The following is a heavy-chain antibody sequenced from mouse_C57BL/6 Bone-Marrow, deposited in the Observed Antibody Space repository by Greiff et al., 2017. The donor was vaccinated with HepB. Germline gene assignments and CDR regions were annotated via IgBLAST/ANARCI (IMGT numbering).Heavy chain of an antibody. J-gene: IGHJ2*01. Sequence: VQLQQSGAELARPGASVKLSCKASGYTFTSYGISWVKQRTGQGLEWIGEIYPRSGNTYYNEKFKGKATLTADKSSSTAYMELRSLTSEDSAVYFCARPYYYGSRFDYWGQGTTLTVSS. CDR2: IYPRSGNT. D-gene: IGHD1-1*01. V-gene: IGHV1-81*01. CDR1: GYTFTSYG. CDR3: ARPYYYGSRFDY.